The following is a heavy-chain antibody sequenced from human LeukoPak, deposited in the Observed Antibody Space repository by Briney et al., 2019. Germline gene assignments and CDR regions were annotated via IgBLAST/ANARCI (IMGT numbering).Heavy chain of an antibody. Sequence: PGGSLRLSCTASGFTFSDYHMGWIRQAPGEGLEWLASISPRGDTTSHAGSVKGRFIISRDSAENSLDLQMNGLRAEDTAVYYCARGVIYKFGYCDYFDFWGQGTLVTVSS. D-gene: IGHD5-18*01. CDR2: ISPRGDTT. J-gene: IGHJ4*02. CDR1: GFTFSDYH. CDR3: ARGVIYKFGYCDYFDF. V-gene: IGHV3-11*01.